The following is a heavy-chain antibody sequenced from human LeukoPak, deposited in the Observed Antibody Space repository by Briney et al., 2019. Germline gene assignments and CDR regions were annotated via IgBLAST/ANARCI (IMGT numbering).Heavy chain of an antibody. CDR2: ISSSSSYI. D-gene: IGHD1-26*01. J-gene: IGHJ3*02. CDR1: GFTFSSYS. Sequence: GGSLRLSCAASGFTFSSYSMNWVRQAPGKGLEWVSSISSSSSYIYYADSVKGRFTISRDNAKNSLYLQMNSLRAEDTAVYYCAREASGGATWFRAFDIWGQGTMVTVSS. V-gene: IGHV3-21*01. CDR3: AREASGGATWFRAFDI.